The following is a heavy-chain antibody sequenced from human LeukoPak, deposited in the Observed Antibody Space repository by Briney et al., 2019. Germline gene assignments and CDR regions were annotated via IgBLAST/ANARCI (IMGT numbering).Heavy chain of an antibody. J-gene: IGHJ5*02. D-gene: IGHD3-22*01. CDR2: IKPSGGST. V-gene: IGHV1-46*01. Sequence: GASVKVSCKASGYTFTNYGIHWVRQAPGQGLEWMGIIKPSGGSTSYAQKFQGRVTMTRDTSTSTVYMELNSLTSEDTAVYYCAREPDSSGYQDPWGQGTLVTVSS. CDR3: AREPDSSGYQDP. CDR1: GYTFTNYG.